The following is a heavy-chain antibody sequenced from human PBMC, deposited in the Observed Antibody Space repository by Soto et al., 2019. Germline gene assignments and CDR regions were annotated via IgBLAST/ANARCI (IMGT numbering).Heavy chain of an antibody. V-gene: IGHV3-23*01. Sequence: GGSLRLSCVASGFTFSSYAMSWVRQAPGKGLEWVSAISGSGGSTYYADSVKGRFTISRDNSKNTLYLQMNSLRAEDTAVYYCAKLIDFPVTTSPFDYWGQGTLVTVSS. J-gene: IGHJ4*02. CDR3: AKLIDFPVTTSPFDY. CDR2: ISGSGGST. CDR1: GFTFSSYA. D-gene: IGHD4-4*01.